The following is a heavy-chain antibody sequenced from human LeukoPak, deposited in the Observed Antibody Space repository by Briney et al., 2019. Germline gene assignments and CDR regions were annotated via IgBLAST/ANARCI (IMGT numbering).Heavy chain of an antibody. CDR3: ARATIFGVVIIPYGAFDI. V-gene: IGHV5-51*01. Sequence: GESLKISCKASGYSFTSYWIGWVRQMPGKGLEWMGIIYPGDSDIRYSPSFQGQVTISADKSISTAYLQWSSLKASDTAMYYCARATIFGVVIIPYGAFDIWGQGTMVTVSS. J-gene: IGHJ3*02. D-gene: IGHD3-3*01. CDR1: GYSFTSYW. CDR2: IYPGDSDI.